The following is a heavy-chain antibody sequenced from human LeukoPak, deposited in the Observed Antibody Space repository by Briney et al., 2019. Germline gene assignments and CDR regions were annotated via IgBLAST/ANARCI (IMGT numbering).Heavy chain of an antibody. D-gene: IGHD2-21*02. CDR3: ARGSSFDGYCSAGACDAGYYDA. CDR1: GESFSAYF. CDR2: INHRGSS. J-gene: IGHJ5*02. V-gene: IGHV4-34*01. Sequence: SETLSLTCAVYGESFSAYFWNWIRQAPGKPVQYIGEINHRGSSHYNPSLKTRVTLSVDTSKNQFSLRLTSVTAADTAVYFCARGSSFDGYCSAGACDAGYYDAWGQGTPVTVSS.